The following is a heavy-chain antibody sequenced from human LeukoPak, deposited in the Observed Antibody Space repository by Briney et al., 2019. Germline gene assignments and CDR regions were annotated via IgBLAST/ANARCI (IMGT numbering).Heavy chain of an antibody. V-gene: IGHV3-23*01. J-gene: IGHJ4*02. CDR1: GFTFSSYA. D-gene: IGHD3-10*01. CDR2: ISGSGSST. CDR3: AKLGLWFGEDY. Sequence: GGSLRLSCAASGFTFSSYAMSWVRQAPGTGLEWVSSISGSGSSTYYAVSVKGRFTISRDNSKNTLYLQMNSLRAEDTAVYYCAKLGLWFGEDYWGQGTLVTVSS.